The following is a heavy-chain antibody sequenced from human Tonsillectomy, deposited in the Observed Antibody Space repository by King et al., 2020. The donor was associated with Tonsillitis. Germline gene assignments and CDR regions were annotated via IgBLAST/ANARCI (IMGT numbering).Heavy chain of an antibody. CDR2: IWYDGNKI. CDR1: GFTFSNYG. J-gene: IGHJ4*02. CDR3: AREREYSYGRRNIFAY. V-gene: IGHV3-33*01. D-gene: IGHD5-18*01. Sequence: QVQLVESGGGVVQPGRSLRLSCAASGFTFSNYGMHWVRQAPGKGLEWVAVIWYDGNKIHYADSVKGRFTISRDNPKNTLYLEMNSLRAEDTAVYYCAREREYSYGRRNIFAYWGQGTLVTVSS.